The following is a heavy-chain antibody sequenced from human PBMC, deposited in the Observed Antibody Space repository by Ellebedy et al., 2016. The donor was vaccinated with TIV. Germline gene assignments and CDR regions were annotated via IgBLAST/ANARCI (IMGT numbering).Heavy chain of an antibody. V-gene: IGHV3-30*01. CDR3: ASAPSNTVTTSYFKD. D-gene: IGHD1-1*01. J-gene: IGHJ4*02. Sequence: GSVKGRFTISRDNSKDTLYLQMDSLRPEDTAIYYCASAPSNTVTTSYFKDWGQGTLVTVSS.